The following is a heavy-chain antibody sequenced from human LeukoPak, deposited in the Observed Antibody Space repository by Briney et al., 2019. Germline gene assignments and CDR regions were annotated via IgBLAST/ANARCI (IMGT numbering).Heavy chain of an antibody. Sequence: PGGSLRLSCAASGFTVSSNYMSWVRQAPGKGLEWVSVIYSGGSTYYADSVKGRFTISRDNSKNTLYLQMNSLRAEDTAVYYCATLYCSSTSCYVRGDYWGQGTLVTVSS. CDR1: GFTVSSNY. V-gene: IGHV3-66*01. D-gene: IGHD2-2*01. J-gene: IGHJ4*02. CDR3: ATLYCSSTSCYVRGDY. CDR2: IYSGGST.